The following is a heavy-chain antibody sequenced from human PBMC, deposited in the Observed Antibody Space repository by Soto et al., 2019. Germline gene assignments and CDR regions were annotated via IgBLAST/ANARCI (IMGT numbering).Heavy chain of an antibody. D-gene: IGHD3-10*01. Sequence: EVQLVESGGGLVQPGGSLKLSCAASGLTFSGSAMHWVRQASGKGLEWVGRIRSKANSYATAYAASVKGRITISRDDSKNTAYMQKSSLKTEDTAVYYCTSSCMVRGVMLFGWVQGTLVTVSS. J-gene: IGHJ4*02. CDR1: GLTFSGSA. CDR3: TSSCMVRGVMLFG. V-gene: IGHV3-73*01. CDR2: IRSKANSYAT.